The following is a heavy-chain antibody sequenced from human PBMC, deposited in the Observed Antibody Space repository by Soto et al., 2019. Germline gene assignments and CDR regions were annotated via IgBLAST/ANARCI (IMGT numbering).Heavy chain of an antibody. V-gene: IGHV3-30*04. Sequence: GGSLRLSCAASGFTFSDYPMHWVRQAPGKGLEWVAVISYDGRVKYYVDSVKGRFTISRDDSKNTLYLQMNSLRVDDTAVYYCASTGYYDSSGYYYWGQGTLVTVSS. D-gene: IGHD3-22*01. CDR3: ASTGYYDSSGYYY. CDR2: ISYDGRVK. CDR1: GFTFSDYP. J-gene: IGHJ4*02.